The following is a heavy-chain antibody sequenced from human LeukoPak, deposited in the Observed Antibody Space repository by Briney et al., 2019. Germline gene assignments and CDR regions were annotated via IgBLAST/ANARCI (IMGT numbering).Heavy chain of an antibody. CDR3: ARDISRAMDV. Sequence: GGSLRLSCVASGFTFSSRWMHWVRQAPGKGLVWVSIINTDGSTTRYADFVEGRFTISRDNARNTLYLEMNSLRVEDTAVYFCARDISRAMDVWGQGTTVTV. D-gene: IGHD2/OR15-2a*01. CDR1: GFTFSSRW. J-gene: IGHJ6*02. V-gene: IGHV3-74*01. CDR2: INTDGSTT.